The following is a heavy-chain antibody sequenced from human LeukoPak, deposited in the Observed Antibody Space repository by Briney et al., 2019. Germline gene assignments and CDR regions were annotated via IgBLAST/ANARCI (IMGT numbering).Heavy chain of an antibody. J-gene: IGHJ4*02. Sequence: SETLSLTCTVSGGSISSYYWSWIRQPAGKGLEWIGRIYTSGSTNYNPSLKSRVTMSVDTSKNQFSLKLSSVTAADTAVYYCAGLDSSAWYFDYWGLGTLVTVSS. CDR1: GGSISSYY. V-gene: IGHV4-4*07. D-gene: IGHD6-19*01. CDR3: AGLDSSAWYFDY. CDR2: IYTSGST.